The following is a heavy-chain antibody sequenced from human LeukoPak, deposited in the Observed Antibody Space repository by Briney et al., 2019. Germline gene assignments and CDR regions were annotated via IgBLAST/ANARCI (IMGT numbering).Heavy chain of an antibody. Sequence: PSETLSLTCIVSGGSISSYYWTWIRQPPGKGLEWIGYTYYNGSTNYNPSLKSRVAISVDTSKNQFSLKLNSVTAADTAVYYCARQSRGIAVAGLDYWGQGILVTVSS. J-gene: IGHJ4*02. CDR2: TYYNGST. D-gene: IGHD6-19*01. CDR1: GGSISSYY. V-gene: IGHV4-59*08. CDR3: ARQSRGIAVAGLDY.